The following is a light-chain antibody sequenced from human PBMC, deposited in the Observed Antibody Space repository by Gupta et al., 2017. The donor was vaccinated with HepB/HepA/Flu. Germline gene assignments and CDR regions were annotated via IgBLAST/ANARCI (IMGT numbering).Light chain of an antibody. V-gene: IGLV3-1*01. Sequence: SYELTQPPSVSVSPGQTASITCSGDKLGDKYACWYQQNPGQSPGRVSYQDSKRPSGIPERFSGSNYGNTATMTISGKQAVDEDDYYCTEWERSTGVFGGGTKLTVL. J-gene: IGLJ2*01. CDR1: KLGDKY. CDR2: QDS. CDR3: TEWERSTGV.